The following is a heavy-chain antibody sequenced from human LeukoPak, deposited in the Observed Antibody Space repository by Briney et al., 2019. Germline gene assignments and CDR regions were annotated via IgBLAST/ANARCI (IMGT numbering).Heavy chain of an antibody. V-gene: IGHV3-23*01. CDR3: ANLVRLYNYFDY. J-gene: IGHJ4*02. CDR2: ISGSGGST. D-gene: IGHD4-23*01. Sequence: PGGSLRLSCAASGFTFSSYAMSWVRQAPGKGLEWVSAISGSGGSTYYADSVKGRFTISRDNSKNTLYLQMNSLRAEDTAVYYCANLVRLYNYFDYGGQGTLVTVSS. CDR1: GFTFSSYA.